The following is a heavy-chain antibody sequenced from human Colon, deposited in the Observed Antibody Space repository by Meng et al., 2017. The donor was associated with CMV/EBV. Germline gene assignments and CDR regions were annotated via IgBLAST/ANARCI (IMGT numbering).Heavy chain of an antibody. CDR1: GFTFHNYW. CDR2: INGGGSST. Sequence: LSCVASGFTFHNYWMHWVRQAPGKGLVWVSRINGGGSSTNYAESVKGRFPISRDNAENTLYLQMNSLRAEDTAVYYCVREGAYGDFDYWGQGTLVTVSS. CDR3: VREGAYGDFDY. D-gene: IGHD5-12*01. J-gene: IGHJ4*02. V-gene: IGHV3-74*01.